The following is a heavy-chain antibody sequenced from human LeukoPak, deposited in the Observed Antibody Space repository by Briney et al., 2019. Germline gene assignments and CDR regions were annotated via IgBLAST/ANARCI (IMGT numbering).Heavy chain of an antibody. Sequence: ASVKVSCKASGYTFTSYAMHWVRQAPGQRLEWMGWINAGNGNTKYSQKFQGRVTITRDTSASTAYMELSGLRSEDTAVYYCARVGIAVAGPSNWFDPWGQGTLVTVSS. D-gene: IGHD6-19*01. J-gene: IGHJ5*02. CDR3: ARVGIAVAGPSNWFDP. CDR1: GYTFTSYA. V-gene: IGHV1-3*01. CDR2: INAGNGNT.